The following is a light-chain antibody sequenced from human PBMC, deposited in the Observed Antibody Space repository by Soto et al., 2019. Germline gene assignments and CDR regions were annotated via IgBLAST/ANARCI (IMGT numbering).Light chain of an antibody. Sequence: RILSGHSLHATLGQAASIYCRSSQSLVHRDGNTYLSWFRQRPVQSPRRLIYKVSNREAGVPDRFSGSGSGTDFTLKISRFEPADVGPYYCIQGPHWAPMRFAQGTRLEIK. CDR3: IQGPHWAPMR. CDR1: QSLVHRDGNTY. CDR2: KVS. J-gene: IGKJ5*01. V-gene: IGKV2-30*02.